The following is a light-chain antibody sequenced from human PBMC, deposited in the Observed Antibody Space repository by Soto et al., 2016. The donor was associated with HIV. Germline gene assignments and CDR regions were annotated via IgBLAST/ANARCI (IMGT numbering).Light chain of an antibody. Sequence: AIQLTQSPSSLSASVGDRVTITCRASQGISSALAWYQQKPGKAPKLLIYDASSLESGVPSRFSGSGSGTEFTLTISSLQPDDFATYYCQQYQTEEGTFGQGTTVEIK. J-gene: IGKJ1*01. CDR2: DAS. V-gene: IGKV1-13*02. CDR3: QQYQTEEGT. CDR1: QGISSA.